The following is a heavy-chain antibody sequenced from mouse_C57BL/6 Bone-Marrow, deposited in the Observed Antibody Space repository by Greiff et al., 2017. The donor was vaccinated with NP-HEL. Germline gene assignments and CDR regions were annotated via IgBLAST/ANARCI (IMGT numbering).Heavy chain of an antibody. J-gene: IGHJ1*03. D-gene: IGHD2-1*01. CDR3: ARSGGNYVGWFFDV. Sequence: VQLQQSGAELVKPGASVKLSCKASGYTFTSYWMHWVKQRPGQGLEWIGMIHPNSGSTNYNEKFKSKATLTVDKSSSTAYMQLSSLTSEDSAVYYCARSGGNYVGWFFDVWGTGTTVTVSS. CDR2: IHPNSGST. V-gene: IGHV1-64*01. CDR1: GYTFTSYW.